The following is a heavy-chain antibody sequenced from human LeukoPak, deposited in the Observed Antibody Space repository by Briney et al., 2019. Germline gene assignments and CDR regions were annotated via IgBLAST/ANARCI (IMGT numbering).Heavy chain of an antibody. Sequence: PSETLSLTCTVSGGSINSYVWSWLRQPPGKGLEWTGYIYYGGSTTYNPSLKSRITISVDTSKNQFSLKLISLTAADTAVYYCAGERRGGYRFDFWGQGALVTVSS. D-gene: IGHD2-15*01. CDR1: GGSINSYV. CDR3: AGERRGGYRFDF. J-gene: IGHJ4*02. V-gene: IGHV4-59*01. CDR2: IYYGGST.